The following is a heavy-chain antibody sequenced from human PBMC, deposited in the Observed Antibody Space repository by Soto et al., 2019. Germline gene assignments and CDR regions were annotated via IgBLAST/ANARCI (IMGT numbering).Heavy chain of an antibody. Sequence: SETLSLTCAVSGYSISSGYYWGWIRQPPGKGLEWIGSIYHSGSTYYNPSLKSRVTISVDTSKNQFSLKLSSVTAADTAVYYCASGNDFWSGYRDWYFDLWGRGTLVTVSS. D-gene: IGHD3-3*01. J-gene: IGHJ2*01. CDR3: ASGNDFWSGYRDWYFDL. CDR1: GYSISSGYY. CDR2: IYHSGST. V-gene: IGHV4-38-2*01.